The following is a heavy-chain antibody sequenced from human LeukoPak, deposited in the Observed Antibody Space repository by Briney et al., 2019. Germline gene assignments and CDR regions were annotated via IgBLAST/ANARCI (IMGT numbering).Heavy chain of an antibody. D-gene: IGHD2-8*01. J-gene: IGHJ4*02. CDR1: GYTFTNYA. Sequence: ASVTVSYKDSGYTFTNYAMNWVRQAPGQGREWMGWISTNTRNPKYDQGFTGRFVFSLETADSTAYLQISSLKAEDTAVYYCAREVAPGVFDYWGQGTLVTVSS. CDR2: ISTNTRNP. V-gene: IGHV7-4-1*02. CDR3: AREVAPGVFDY.